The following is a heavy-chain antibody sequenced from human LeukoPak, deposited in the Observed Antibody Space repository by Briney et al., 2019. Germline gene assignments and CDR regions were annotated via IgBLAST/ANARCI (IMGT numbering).Heavy chain of an antibody. J-gene: IGHJ4*02. Sequence: GGSLRLSCAASGFTFGNYWMHWVRQAPGKGLVWVSRINSDGRSISYADSVKGRFAISRDNAKNTLYLQMNSLRAEDTAVYYCARVRYSYGYDWWGQGTLVTVSS. CDR2: INSDGRSI. CDR3: ARVRYSYGYDW. V-gene: IGHV3-74*01. CDR1: GFTFGNYW. D-gene: IGHD5-18*01.